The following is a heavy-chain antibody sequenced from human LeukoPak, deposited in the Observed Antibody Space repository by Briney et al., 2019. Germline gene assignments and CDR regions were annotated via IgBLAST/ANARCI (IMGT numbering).Heavy chain of an antibody. V-gene: IGHV3-48*02. J-gene: IGHJ4*02. D-gene: IGHD5-18*01. CDR3: AGRGNTYGFDY. Sequence: PGGSLRLSCTASGFTFSNYRMNWVRQAPGKGLEWVSSITYSSSTIYYADSVKGRFTISRDNAKNSLYLQMNSLGDEDTAVYYCAGRGNTYGFDYWGQGILVTVSS. CDR2: ITYSSSTI. CDR1: GFTFSNYR.